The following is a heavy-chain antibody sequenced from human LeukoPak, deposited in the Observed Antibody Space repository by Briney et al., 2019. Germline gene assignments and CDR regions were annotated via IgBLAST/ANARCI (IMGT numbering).Heavy chain of an antibody. CDR3: ARGIVGPTGDY. CDR1: GFSFSNYW. CDR2: INSDGSTT. D-gene: IGHD1-26*01. Sequence: HPGGSLRLSCVVSGFSFSNYWMHWLRQAPGKGLVWVSRINSDGSTTSYAASVKGRFTISRDNANNTLYLQMNSLRAEDTAVYYCARGIVGPTGDYWGQGTLVTVSS. V-gene: IGHV3-74*01. J-gene: IGHJ4*02.